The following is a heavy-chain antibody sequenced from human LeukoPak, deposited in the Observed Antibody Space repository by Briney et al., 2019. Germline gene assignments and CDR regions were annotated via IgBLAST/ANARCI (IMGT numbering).Heavy chain of an antibody. D-gene: IGHD6-19*01. J-gene: IGHJ4*02. Sequence: NLGASLQISCQGSGYSFTSYWIGWVRQLPGKGLEWMGIIYPGDSDTRYSPSFQGQVTISADKSISTAYLQWSSLKASDTAMYYCARRGSGWYWDYWGQGTLVTVSS. CDR3: ARRGSGWYWDY. V-gene: IGHV5-51*01. CDR2: IYPGDSDT. CDR1: GYSFTSYW.